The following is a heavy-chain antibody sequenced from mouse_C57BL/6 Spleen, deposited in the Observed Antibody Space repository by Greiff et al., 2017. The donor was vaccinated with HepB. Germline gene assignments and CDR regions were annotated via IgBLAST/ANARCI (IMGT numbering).Heavy chain of an antibody. Sequence: EVKVVESGGGLVKPGGSLKLSYAASGFTFSDYGMHWVRQAPEKGLEWVAYISSGSSTIYYADTVKGRFTISRDNAKNTLFLQMTSLRSEYTAMYYCARNYGSYYFDYWGQGTTLTVSS. J-gene: IGHJ2*01. CDR2: ISSGSSTI. V-gene: IGHV5-17*01. CDR1: GFTFSDYG. CDR3: ARNYGSYYFDY. D-gene: IGHD1-1*01.